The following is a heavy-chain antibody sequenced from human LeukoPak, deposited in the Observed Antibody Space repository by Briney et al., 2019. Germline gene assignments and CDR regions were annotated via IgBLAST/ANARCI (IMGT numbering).Heavy chain of an antibody. CDR2: INNDGSGT. Sequence: GGSLRLSCAASGFTFNRHWMHWVRQAPGKGLVWVSYINNDGSGTIYADYVKGRFTISRDNAKNTMNLQMNSLRAEDTAVYYCSRGGFGSGPDYWGQGTLVTVSS. CDR1: GFTFNRHW. V-gene: IGHV3-74*01. CDR3: SRGGFGSGPDY. J-gene: IGHJ4*02. D-gene: IGHD3-10*01.